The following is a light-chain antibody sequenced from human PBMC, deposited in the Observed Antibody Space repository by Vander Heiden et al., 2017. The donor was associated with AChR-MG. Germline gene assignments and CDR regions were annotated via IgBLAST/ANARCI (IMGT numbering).Light chain of an antibody. V-gene: IGKV1-33*01. J-gene: IGKJ4*01. CDR3: QQYDNLPPLT. CDR1: QDISNY. CDR2: DAS. Sequence: DIQMIQSPTSLSASVGDRVTITCQASQDISNYLNWYQQKPGQAPKLLIYDASNLETGVPSRFSGSGSGTDFTFTISSLQPEDIATYYCQQYDNLPPLTFGGGTKVEIK.